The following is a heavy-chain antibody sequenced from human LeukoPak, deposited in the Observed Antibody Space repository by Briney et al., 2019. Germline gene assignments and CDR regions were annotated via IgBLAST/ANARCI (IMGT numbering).Heavy chain of an antibody. CDR1: GFTFETYA. CDR3: AKYATGYAPNFDY. V-gene: IGHV3-23*01. CDR2: IGPSGAVT. D-gene: IGHD5-12*01. J-gene: IGHJ4*01. Sequence: GGSLRLSCAGSGFTFETYAMTWVRQAPGKGLEWVSVIGPSGAVTHYAESVKGRFTISRDNSKNTLYLQMNSLRVEDTAIYSCAKYATGYAPNFDYWGQGTLVTVSS.